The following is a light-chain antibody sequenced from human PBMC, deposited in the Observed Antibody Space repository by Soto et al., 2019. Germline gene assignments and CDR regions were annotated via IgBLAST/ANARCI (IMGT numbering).Light chain of an antibody. Sequence: ETVLPQSPCTQSLSPGERATLSCMASQRVSSGYLAWYQQKPGQSPRLLIYGASNRATDIPDRFSGRGSGTDFTLTISRLEPEDFAVYYCQQYGSSPPSSTFGQGTRLETK. CDR3: QQYGSSPPSST. J-gene: IGKJ5*01. CDR2: GAS. V-gene: IGKV3-20*01. CDR1: QRVSSGY.